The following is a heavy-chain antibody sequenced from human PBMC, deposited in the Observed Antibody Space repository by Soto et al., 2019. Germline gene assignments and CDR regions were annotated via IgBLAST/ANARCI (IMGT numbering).Heavy chain of an antibody. V-gene: IGHV4-31*03. Sequence: QVQLQESGPGLVKPSQTLSLTFTVSGGSISSGGYSWSWIRQHPGKGLEVIGYTFYSGTTYYNPSLKRRVTISVDTSKNQFYLKLSSVTAAATAVYYCARSVDPWGQGTLVTVSS. CDR3: ARSVDP. CDR1: GGSISSGGYS. J-gene: IGHJ5*02. CDR2: TFYSGTT.